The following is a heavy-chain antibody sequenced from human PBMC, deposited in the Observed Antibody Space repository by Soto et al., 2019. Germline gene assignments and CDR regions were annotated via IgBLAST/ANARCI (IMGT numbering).Heavy chain of an antibody. J-gene: IGHJ5*02. V-gene: IGHV2-5*01. D-gene: IGHD3-9*01. CDR3: GHRSRDTSAEP. Sequence: QITLKESGPPLVKATQTLTLTCTFSGVSVSTTGAGVGWIRQPPGKALEWLAFIYFNDDKRYSPSLKNRLTITKDTSKNQVVLTMTNMDPVDTGTYYGGHRSRDTSAEPWGQGTLVTVSS. CDR1: GVSVSTTGAG. CDR2: IYFNDDK.